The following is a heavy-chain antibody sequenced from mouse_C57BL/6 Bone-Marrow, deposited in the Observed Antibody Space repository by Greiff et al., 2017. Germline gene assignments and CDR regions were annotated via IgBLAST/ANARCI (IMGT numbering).Heavy chain of an antibody. Sequence: VQLQQSGAELMKPGASVKLSCKATGYTFTGYWIEWVKQRPGHGLEWIGEILPGSGNTYYNEKFKGKATLTAEKSSSTAYMQLSSLTSEDSAVXFCARGYYGTGAMDYWGQGTSVTVSS. CDR3: ARGYYGTGAMDY. CDR2: ILPGSGNT. CDR1: GYTFTGYW. D-gene: IGHD1-1*01. V-gene: IGHV1-9*01. J-gene: IGHJ4*01.